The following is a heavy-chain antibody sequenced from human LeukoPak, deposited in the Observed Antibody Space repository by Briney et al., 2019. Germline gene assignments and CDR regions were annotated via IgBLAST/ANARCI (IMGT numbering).Heavy chain of an antibody. CDR3: TKDIHPGWDAFHI. CDR2: ISWNSNNI. J-gene: IGHJ3*02. CDR1: GFTFDDYA. Sequence: GRSLRLSCVVSGFTFDDYAMHWVRQAPGKGLEWVSSISWNSNNIGYADSVKGRFTISRDNAKNSLYLQMNSLSTEDTALYYCTKDIHPGWDAFHIWGQGTMVTVSS. V-gene: IGHV3-9*01.